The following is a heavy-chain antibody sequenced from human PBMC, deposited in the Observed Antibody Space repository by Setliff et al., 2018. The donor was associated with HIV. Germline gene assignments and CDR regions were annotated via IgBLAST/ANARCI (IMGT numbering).Heavy chain of an antibody. J-gene: IGHJ5*02. V-gene: IGHV4-34*01. D-gene: IGHD3-10*01. CDR1: GGSFSGYY. CDR3: ARNDYGSGTHNWFDP. CDR2: INHSGST. Sequence: PSETLSLTCAVYGGSFSGYYWSWIRQPPGKGLEWIGEINHSGSTNYNPSLKGRVTISVDTSKNQFSLKLSSVTAADTAVYYCARNDYGSGTHNWFDPWGQGTLVTVSS.